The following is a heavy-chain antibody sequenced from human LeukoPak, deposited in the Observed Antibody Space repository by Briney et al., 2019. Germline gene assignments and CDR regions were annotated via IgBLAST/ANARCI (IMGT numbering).Heavy chain of an antibody. Sequence: GGSLRLSCAASGFTFSDYYMSWIRQAPGKGLEWVSYISSSGSTIYYADSVKGRFTISRDNAKNSLYLQMNSLRAEDTAVYYCAGAGQQLTPSHFDYWGQGTLVTVSS. J-gene: IGHJ4*02. CDR2: ISSSGSTI. D-gene: IGHD6-13*01. V-gene: IGHV3-11*01. CDR3: AGAGQQLTPSHFDY. CDR1: GFTFSDYY.